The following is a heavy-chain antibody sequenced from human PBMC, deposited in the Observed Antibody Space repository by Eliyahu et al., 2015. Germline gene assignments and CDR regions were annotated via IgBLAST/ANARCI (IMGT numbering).Heavy chain of an antibody. CDR3: ARGSGRGYYVDY. D-gene: IGHD3-22*01. J-gene: IGHJ4*02. CDR2: IYNSGNI. Sequence: QVQLQESGPGLVKPSQTLSLXCTVSXDSISSXDYYWSWIRQPPGKGLEWIAXIYNSGNIYYNPSFKSRVTLSVETSKTQFSLKLSSVTAADSAVYHCARGSGRGYYVDYWGQGTLVTVSS. CDR1: XDSISSXDYY. V-gene: IGHV4-30-4*01.